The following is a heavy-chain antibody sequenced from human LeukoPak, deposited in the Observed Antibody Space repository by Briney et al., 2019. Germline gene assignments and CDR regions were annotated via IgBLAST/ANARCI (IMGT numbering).Heavy chain of an antibody. J-gene: IGHJ4*02. CDR3: ARDRPDIVVVPAAPWSGSYFDY. Sequence: ASVKVSFKASGGTFSSYAISWVRQAPGQGLEWMGGIIPIFGTANYAQKFQGRVTITADESTSTAYMELSGLRSEDTAVYYCARDRPDIVVVPAAPWSGSYFDYWGQGTLVTVSS. CDR1: GGTFSSYA. CDR2: IIPIFGTA. D-gene: IGHD2-2*01. V-gene: IGHV1-69*01.